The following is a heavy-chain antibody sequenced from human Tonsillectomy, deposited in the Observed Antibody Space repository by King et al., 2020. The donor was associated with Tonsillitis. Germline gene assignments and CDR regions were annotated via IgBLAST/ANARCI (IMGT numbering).Heavy chain of an antibody. CDR3: AKGMIAAAGVYYYYGLDV. J-gene: IGHJ6*02. Sequence: QVQLVESGGGVVQPGGSLRLSCAASGFTFSRYGMFWVRQAPGKGLEWVALIRYDESNKYYGDSVKGRFTIARDNSMNTLFLQMNSLRVEDTAMYYCAKGMIAAAGVYYYYGLDVWGQGTTVTVSS. D-gene: IGHD6-13*01. CDR1: GFTFSRYG. CDR2: IRYDESNK. V-gene: IGHV3-30*02.